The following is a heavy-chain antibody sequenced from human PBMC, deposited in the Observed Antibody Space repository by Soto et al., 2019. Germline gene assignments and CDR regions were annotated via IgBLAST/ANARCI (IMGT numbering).Heavy chain of an antibody. J-gene: IGHJ5*02. CDR3: ARDFGGITIFGVVIIHNWFDP. V-gene: IGHV1-46*01. D-gene: IGHD3-3*01. CDR2: INPSGGST. Sequence: GASVKVSCKASGYTFTSYYMHWVRQAPGQGLEWMGIINPSGGSTSYAQKFQGRVTMTRDTSTSTVYMELSSLRSEDTAVYYCARDFGGITIFGVVIIHNWFDPWGQGTLVTV. CDR1: GYTFTSYY.